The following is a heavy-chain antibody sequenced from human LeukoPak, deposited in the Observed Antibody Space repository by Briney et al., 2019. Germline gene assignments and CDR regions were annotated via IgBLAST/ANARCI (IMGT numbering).Heavy chain of an antibody. V-gene: IGHV4-34*01. CDR3: ARVAYYYDSSGYHDAFDI. D-gene: IGHD3-22*01. CDR2: INHSGST. CDR1: GGSLSGYY. Sequence: SETLSLTCAVYGGSLSGYYWSWIRQPPGKGLEWIGEINHSGSTNYNPSLKSRVTISVDTSKNQFSLKVSSVTAADTAVYYCARVAYYYDSSGYHDAFDIWGQGTMV. J-gene: IGHJ3*02.